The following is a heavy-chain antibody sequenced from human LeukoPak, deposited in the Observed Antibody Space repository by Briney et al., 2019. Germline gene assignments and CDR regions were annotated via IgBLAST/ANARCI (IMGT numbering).Heavy chain of an antibody. CDR1: GGSFSGYY. Sequence: SETLSLTCAVYGGSFSGYYWSWIRQPPGKGLEWIGEINHSGSTKYNPSLKSRVTISVDTSKKQFSLKLSSVTAADTAVYYCARRVGRYFGERAYYYNYMDVWGKGTTVTISS. D-gene: IGHD3-10*01. J-gene: IGHJ6*03. CDR2: INHSGST. CDR3: ARRVGRYFGERAYYYNYMDV. V-gene: IGHV4-34*01.